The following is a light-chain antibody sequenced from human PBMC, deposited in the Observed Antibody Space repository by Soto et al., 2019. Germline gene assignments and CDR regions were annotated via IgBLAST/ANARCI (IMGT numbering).Light chain of an antibody. Sequence: DLQMTQSPSSLSASVGDRVTITCRASQSISNYLNWYQQKQGKAPKLLIHATSRLQSGVPSRFSGSGSGTDFTLTISSLQPEDFATYYCQQSYNTPRTFGHGTKVEIK. CDR3: QQSYNTPRT. V-gene: IGKV1-39*01. CDR1: QSISNY. CDR2: ATS. J-gene: IGKJ1*01.